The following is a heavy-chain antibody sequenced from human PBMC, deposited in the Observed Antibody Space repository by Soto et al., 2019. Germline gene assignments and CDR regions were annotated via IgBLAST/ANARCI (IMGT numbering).Heavy chain of an antibody. CDR1: GYAFPTYG. CDR2: ISAHNGNT. D-gene: IGHD1-1*01. Sequence: QVHLVQSGAEVKKPGASVKVSCKGSGYAFPTYGITWVRQAPGQGLEWMGWISAHNGNTNYAHKLQGRVTVTRDTSTSTAYMELRILIADDTAVYYCARGRYGDYWGQGALVTVSS. J-gene: IGHJ4*02. CDR3: ARGRYGDY. V-gene: IGHV1-18*01.